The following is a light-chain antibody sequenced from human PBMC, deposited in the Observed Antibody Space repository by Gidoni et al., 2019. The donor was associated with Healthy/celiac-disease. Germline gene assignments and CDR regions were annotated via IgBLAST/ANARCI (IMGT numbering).Light chain of an antibody. CDR1: QSVSSY. CDR2: DAS. Sequence: EIILTQSPATLSLSPVEKATPSCRASQSVSSYVAWYQQKPAQAPRLLIYDASNRATGIPARFSGSGSGTDFTLTISSLEPEDFAVYYCQQRSNWPLTFGGGTKVEIK. V-gene: IGKV3-11*01. J-gene: IGKJ4*01. CDR3: QQRSNWPLT.